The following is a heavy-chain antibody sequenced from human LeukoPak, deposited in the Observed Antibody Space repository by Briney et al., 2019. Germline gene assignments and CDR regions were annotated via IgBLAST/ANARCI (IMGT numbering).Heavy chain of an antibody. CDR3: VRDGNRGYDMDV. Sequence: GGSLRLSCATSGFTLRYYQMNWVRQAPGKGLEWVSYINVVNGAIYYADSVKGRFTISGDIATNSVYLQMNSLRAEDTALYYCVRDGNRGYDMDVWGQGTAVTVSS. CDR2: INVVNGAI. CDR1: GFTLRYYQ. V-gene: IGHV3-48*01. J-gene: IGHJ6*02. D-gene: IGHD3-10*01.